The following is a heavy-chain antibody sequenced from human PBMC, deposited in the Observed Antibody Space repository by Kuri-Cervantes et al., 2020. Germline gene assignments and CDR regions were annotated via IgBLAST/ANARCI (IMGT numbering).Heavy chain of an antibody. CDR1: GFTFSSYA. V-gene: IGHV3-30*14. J-gene: IGHJ4*02. CDR2: ISYDGSNK. CDR3: ARDRASYRGVRFDY. D-gene: IGHD3-16*02. Sequence: GESLKISRAASGFTFSSYAMHWVRQAPGKGLEWVAVISYDGSNKYYADSVKGRFTISRDNSKNTLYLQMNSLRAEDTAVYYCARDRASYRGVRFDYWGQGTLVTVSS.